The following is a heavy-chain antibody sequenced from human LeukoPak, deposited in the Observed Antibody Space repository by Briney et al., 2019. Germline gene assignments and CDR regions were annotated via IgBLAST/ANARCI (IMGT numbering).Heavy chain of an antibody. CDR2: INPNSGGT. J-gene: IGHJ4*02. Sequence: ASVKVSCKVSGYTLTELSMHWVRQAPGQGLEWMGRINPNSGGTNYAQKFQGRVTMTRDTSISTVYMELSRLRSDDTAAYYCARVGYYESSGYYEYWGQGTLVTVSS. CDR3: ARVGYYESSGYYEY. D-gene: IGHD3-22*01. V-gene: IGHV1-2*06. CDR1: GYTLTELS.